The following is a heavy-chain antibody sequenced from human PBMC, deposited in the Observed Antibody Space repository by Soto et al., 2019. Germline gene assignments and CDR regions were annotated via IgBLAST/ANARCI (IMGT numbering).Heavy chain of an antibody. J-gene: IGHJ4*02. CDR1: GGTFSSHG. CDR2: IIPTFGTP. V-gene: IGHV1-69*06. Sequence: QVQLVQSGTVVQRRGSSVKVSCQASGGTFSSHGMAWVRQAPGQGLEWMGGIIPTFGTPTYAPKFQGRVTITADKSTNTAYMELSSPRSEDTAVYCCASERSAQYFDSWGQGTLITVS. D-gene: IGHD1-26*01. CDR3: ASERSAQYFDS.